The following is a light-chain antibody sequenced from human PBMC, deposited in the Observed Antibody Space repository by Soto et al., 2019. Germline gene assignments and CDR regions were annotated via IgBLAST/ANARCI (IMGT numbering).Light chain of an antibody. J-gene: IGKJ1*01. V-gene: IGKV1-5*03. CDR1: QTISSW. CDR2: KAS. Sequence: DLQMTQSPSTLSGSVGDRVTITCRASQTISSWLAWYQQKPGKAPKLLIYKASTLKSGVPSRFSGSGSGTEFTLTISSLQPDDFATYYCQHYNSYSEACGQGTKVDI. CDR3: QHYNSYSEA.